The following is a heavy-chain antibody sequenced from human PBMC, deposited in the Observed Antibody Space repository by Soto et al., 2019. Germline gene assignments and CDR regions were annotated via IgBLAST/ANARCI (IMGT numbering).Heavy chain of an antibody. J-gene: IGHJ4*02. V-gene: IGHV4-31*03. CDR2: IYYSGST. CDR1: GGSISSGGYY. D-gene: IGHD4-17*01. Sequence: SETLSLTCTVSGGSISSGGYYWSWIRQHPGKGLEWIGYIYYSGSTYYNPSLKSRVTISVDTSKNQFSLKLSSVTAADTAVYYCAREGFMTKVTNYDYWGQGTLVNSPQ. CDR3: AREGFMTKVTNYDY.